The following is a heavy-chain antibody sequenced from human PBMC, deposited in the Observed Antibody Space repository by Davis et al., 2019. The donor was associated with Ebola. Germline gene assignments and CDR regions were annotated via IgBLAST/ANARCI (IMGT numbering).Heavy chain of an antibody. CDR3: ARLRYLSGMDV. CDR2: INAGNGNT. Sequence: ASLKVSCKASGYTSTSNAMHWVRQAPGQRLEWMGWINAGNGNTKYSQKFQGRVTITRDTSASTAYMELTSLRSEDTAVYYCARLRYLSGMDVWGQGTTVTVSS. D-gene: IGHD3-9*01. V-gene: IGHV1-3*01. J-gene: IGHJ6*02. CDR1: GYTSTSNA.